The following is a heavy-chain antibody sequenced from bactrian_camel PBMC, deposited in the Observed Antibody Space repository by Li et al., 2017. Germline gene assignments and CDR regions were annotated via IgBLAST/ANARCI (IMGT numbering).Heavy chain of an antibody. CDR1: GFSFSNYL. J-gene: IGHJ4*01. D-gene: IGHD4*01. CDR3: VRDALWLARYYSTNDWAY. CDR2: ISASGGTT. V-gene: IGHV3S1*01. Sequence: HVQLVESGGGLVQPGGSLRLSCAASGFSFSNYLLYWVRQAPGRGLEWVSAISASGGTTIYADSVKGRFTISRDNAKNTVYLQMNSLKPEDTAVHCCVRDALWLARYYSTNDWAYWGQGTQVTVS.